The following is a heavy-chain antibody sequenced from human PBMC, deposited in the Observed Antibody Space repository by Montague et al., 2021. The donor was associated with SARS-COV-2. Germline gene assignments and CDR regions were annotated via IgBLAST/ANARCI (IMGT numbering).Heavy chain of an antibody. Sequence: SLRLSCAASGFTFNNYAMSWVRQAPGKGLEWVSTIFSGGITTYYADSVKGRFTVSRDGSMNTLSLQMNSLRAEDSAIYYCAKLRAGSSCVGDCYFDSWGQGTLVTVSS. D-gene: IGHD2-21*02. CDR3: AKLRAGSSCVGDCYFDS. CDR2: IFSGGITT. J-gene: IGHJ4*02. CDR1: GFTFNNYA. V-gene: IGHV3-23*03.